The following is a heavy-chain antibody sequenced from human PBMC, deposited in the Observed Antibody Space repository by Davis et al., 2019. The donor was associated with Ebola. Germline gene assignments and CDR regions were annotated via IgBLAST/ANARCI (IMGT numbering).Heavy chain of an antibody. CDR3: ANHYDILTGFDY. D-gene: IGHD3-9*01. Sequence: PGGSLRLSCAASGFTFSSYAMSWVRQAPGKGLEWVSAISGSGGSTYYADSVKGRFTISRDNSKNTLYLQMNSLRAEDTAVYYRANHYDILTGFDYWGQGTLVTVSS. CDR2: ISGSGGST. V-gene: IGHV3-23*01. CDR1: GFTFSSYA. J-gene: IGHJ4*02.